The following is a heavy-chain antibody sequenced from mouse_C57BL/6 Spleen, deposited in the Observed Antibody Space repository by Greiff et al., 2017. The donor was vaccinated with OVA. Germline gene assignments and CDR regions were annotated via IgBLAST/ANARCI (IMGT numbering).Heavy chain of an antibody. CDR2: IDPETGGT. CDR1: GYTFTDYE. CDR3: TRHRFDY. V-gene: IGHV1-15*01. Sequence: VQLQQSGAELVRPGASVTLSCKASGYTFTDYEMHWVKQTPVHGLEWIGAIDPETGGTAYNQKFKCKAILTADKSSSTDYMELRSLTSEDSAVYYCTRHRFDYRGQGTTLTVSS. J-gene: IGHJ2*01.